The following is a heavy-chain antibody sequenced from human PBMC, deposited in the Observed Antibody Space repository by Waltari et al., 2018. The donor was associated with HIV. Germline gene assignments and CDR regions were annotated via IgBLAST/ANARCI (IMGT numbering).Heavy chain of an antibody. CDR1: GYTFTTYY. Sequence: QVQLVQSGAAVKKPGASVKVSCKASGYTFTTYYIHWVRQAPGQGLEWMGAIKPSSSSTSYAQKFQGRVTMTRDTSTSTVYMEVSSLRYEDTAVYFCARDLSYSGSYFPGYWGQGTLVTVSS. J-gene: IGHJ4*02. V-gene: IGHV1-46*01. CDR3: ARDLSYSGSYFPGY. D-gene: IGHD1-26*01. CDR2: IKPSSSST.